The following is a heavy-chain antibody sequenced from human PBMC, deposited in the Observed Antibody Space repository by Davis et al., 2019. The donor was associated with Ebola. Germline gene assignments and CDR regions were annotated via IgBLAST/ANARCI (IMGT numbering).Heavy chain of an antibody. D-gene: IGHD2-2*01. CDR2: IIVYNGNT. CDR3: ARAQLHSPPSH. Sequence: ASVKVSCKASGYTFTSYAMNWVRQAPGQGLEWMGWIIVYNGNTNYAQKFQGRVTMTTDTSTSTAYMELRSLRSDDTAVYYCARAQLHSPPSHWGQGTLVTVSS. J-gene: IGHJ4*02. CDR1: GYTFTSYA. V-gene: IGHV1-18*01.